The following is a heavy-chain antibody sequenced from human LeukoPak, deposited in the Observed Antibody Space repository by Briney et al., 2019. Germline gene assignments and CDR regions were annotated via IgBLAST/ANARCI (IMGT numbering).Heavy chain of an antibody. D-gene: IGHD1-26*01. J-gene: IGHJ2*01. CDR2: IYYSGST. CDR3: ASNLNSGSYLWPGYFDL. V-gene: IGHV4-61*08. CDR1: GGSISSGGYY. Sequence: PSETLSLTCTVSGGSISSGGYYWSWIRQHPGKGLEWIGYIYYSGSTNYNPSLKSRVTISVDTSKNQFSLKLSSVTAADTAVYYCASNLNSGSYLWPGYFDLWGRGTLVTVSS.